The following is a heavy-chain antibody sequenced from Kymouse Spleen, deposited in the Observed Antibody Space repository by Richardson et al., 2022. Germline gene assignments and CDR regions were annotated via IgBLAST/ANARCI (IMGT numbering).Heavy chain of an antibody. V-gene: IGHV4-31*03. CDR2: IYYSGST. CDR3: ARGGILTGYYTPYYFDY. CDR1: GGSISSGGYY. Sequence: QVQLQESGPGLVKPSQTLSLTCTVSGGSISSGGYYWSWIRQHPGKGLEWIGYIYYSGSTYYNPSLKSRVTISVDTSKNQFSLKLSSVTAADTAVYYCARGGILTGYYTPYYFDYWGQGTLVTVSS. D-gene: IGHD3-9*01. J-gene: IGHJ4*02.